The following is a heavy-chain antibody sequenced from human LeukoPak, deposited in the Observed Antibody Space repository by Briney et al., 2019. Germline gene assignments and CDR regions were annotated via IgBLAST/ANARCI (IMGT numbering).Heavy chain of an antibody. CDR3: AKGVSTAYYYAGLGH. CDR2: ISSSSSYI. CDR1: GFTFSSYS. J-gene: IGHJ4*02. V-gene: IGHV3-21*04. D-gene: IGHD3-22*01. Sequence: GGSLRLSCAASGFTFSSYSMNWVRQAPGKGLEWVSSISSSSSYIYYADSVKGRFTISRDNPKNTLYLQMNSLRAEDTAVYYCAKGVSTAYYYAGLGHWGQGTLVTASS.